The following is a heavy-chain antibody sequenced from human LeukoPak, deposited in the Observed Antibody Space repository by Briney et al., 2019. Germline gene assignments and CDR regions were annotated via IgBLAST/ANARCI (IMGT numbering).Heavy chain of an antibody. J-gene: IGHJ4*02. CDR2: INPDSGGP. D-gene: IGHD6-13*01. CDR1: GYTFTGYY. V-gene: IGHV1-2*02. Sequence: ASVKVSCKASGYTFTGYYMHWVRQARGQGLEWMGWINPDSGGPKYAQKFQGRVTMTRDTSISTIYMELSRLRSDDTAVFYCARSTGYSSSWTVWDYWGQGTLVTVSS. CDR3: ARSTGYSSSWTVWDY.